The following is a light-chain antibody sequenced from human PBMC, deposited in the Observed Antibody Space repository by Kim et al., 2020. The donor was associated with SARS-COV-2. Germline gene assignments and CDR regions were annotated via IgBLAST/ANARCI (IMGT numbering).Light chain of an antibody. CDR1: QSVSSI. V-gene: IGKV3-15*01. Sequence: VSPGERAPLPCRASQSVSSILAWYQQTPDQAPRPLIYGASTRATGIPARFSGSGWGTEFTLTMRSLQSEDFAVYYCEEYNNWPPVSFGQGTKLEI. J-gene: IGKJ2*03. CDR2: GAS. CDR3: EEYNNWPPVS.